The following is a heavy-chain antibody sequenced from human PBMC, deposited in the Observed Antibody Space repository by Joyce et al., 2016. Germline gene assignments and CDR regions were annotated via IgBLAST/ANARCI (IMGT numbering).Heavy chain of an antibody. V-gene: IGHV1-69*06. CDR2: IIPIFGTP. CDR3: ARAVTTVTTLVYFDY. Sequence: QVQLVQSGAEVKKPGSSVKVSCKASGDKVRDYAISWVRQAPGQGLEWVGGIIPIFGTPDFSRKFQYRVTITADKSANTAYLELSSLRSEYTAGYYCARAVTTVTTLVYFDYWGPGTRVTVAS. CDR1: GDKVRDYA. J-gene: IGHJ4*02. D-gene: IGHD4-17*01.